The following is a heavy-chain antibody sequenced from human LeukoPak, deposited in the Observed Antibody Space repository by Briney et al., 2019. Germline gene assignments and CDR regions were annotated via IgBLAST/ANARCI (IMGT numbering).Heavy chain of an antibody. J-gene: IGHJ6*02. CDR3: ARDFRPIPTVLTGYGMDV. Sequence: GGSLRLSCAASGFTFSSYSMNWVRQAPGKGLEWVSSISSSSSYIYYADSVKGRFTISRDNAKNSLYLQMNSLRAEDTAVYYCARDFRPIPTVLTGYGMDVWGQGTTVTVSS. V-gene: IGHV3-21*01. CDR1: GFTFSSYS. D-gene: IGHD4-23*01. CDR2: ISSSSSYI.